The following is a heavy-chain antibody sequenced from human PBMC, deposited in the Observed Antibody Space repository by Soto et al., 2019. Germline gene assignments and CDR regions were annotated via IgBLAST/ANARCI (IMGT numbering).Heavy chain of an antibody. Sequence: SETLSLTCSVSGGSISSSSYFWGWIRQPPGQGLEWIGCIYYSGSTYYNPSLKSRVTISVDTSKNQFSLNLSSVTAADTAVYYCARLGGYYQAFNIWGQGTLVTVSS. CDR3: ARLGGYYQAFNI. V-gene: IGHV4-39*01. CDR1: GGSISSSSYF. D-gene: IGHD3-22*01. CDR2: IYYSGST. J-gene: IGHJ4*02.